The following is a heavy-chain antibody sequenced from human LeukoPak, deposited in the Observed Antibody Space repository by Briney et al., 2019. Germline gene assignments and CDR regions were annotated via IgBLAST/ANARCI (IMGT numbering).Heavy chain of an antibody. J-gene: IGHJ4*02. V-gene: IGHV1-2*02. D-gene: IGHD6-6*01. CDR1: GYTFTGYY. Sequence: ASVKVSCKASGYTFTGYYMHWVRQAPGQGLEWMGWINPNSGATNYAQKFQGRVTMTRDTSISTAYMELSRLRSDDTAVYYCARDGYSSSYYFDYWGQGTLVTVSS. CDR3: ARDGYSSSYYFDY. CDR2: INPNSGAT.